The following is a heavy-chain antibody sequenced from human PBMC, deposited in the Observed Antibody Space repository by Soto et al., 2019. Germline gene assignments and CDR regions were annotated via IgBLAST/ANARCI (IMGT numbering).Heavy chain of an antibody. CDR1: VGTFSRYA. J-gene: IGHJ6*02. V-gene: IGHV1-69*06. CDR2: IIPIFGTA. D-gene: IGHD2-15*01. Sequence: VXSVKVSCKASVGTFSRYAISWVRQAPGQCLEWMGGIIPIFGTANYAQKFQGRVTITADKSTSTAYMELSSLRSEDTAVYYCARGWAVDRVCSGGSCTPNYNYYYYGMDVWGQGTTVTVS. CDR3: ARGWAVDRVCSGGSCTPNYNYYYYGMDV.